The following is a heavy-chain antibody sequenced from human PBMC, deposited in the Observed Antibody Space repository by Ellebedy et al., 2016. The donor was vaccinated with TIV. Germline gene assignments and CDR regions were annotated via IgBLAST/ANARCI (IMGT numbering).Heavy chain of an antibody. V-gene: IGHV4-34*01. CDR2: INHSGST. J-gene: IGHJ4*02. CDR3: ATDLWFEGTLKKDY. D-gene: IGHD3-10*01. Sequence: SETLSLXXAVYGGSFSGYYWSWIRQPPGKGLEWIGEINHSGSTNYNPSLKSRVTISVDTSKNQFSLKLSSVTAADTAVYYCATDLWFEGTLKKDYWGQGTLVTVSS. CDR1: GGSFSGYY.